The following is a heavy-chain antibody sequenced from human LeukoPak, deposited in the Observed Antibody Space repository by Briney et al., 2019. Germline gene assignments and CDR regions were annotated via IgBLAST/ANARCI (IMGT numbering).Heavy chain of an antibody. CDR3: ARVGYSGYDSSLVMDV. CDR1: GYTFTSYG. CDR2: ISAYNGNT. D-gene: IGHD5-12*01. Sequence: ASVKVSCKASGYTFTSYGISWVRQAPGQGLEWMGWISAYNGNTNYAQKLQGRVTMTTDTSTSTAYMELRSLRSDDTAVYYCARVGYSGYDSSLVMDVWGKGTTVTVSS. J-gene: IGHJ6*04. V-gene: IGHV1-18*04.